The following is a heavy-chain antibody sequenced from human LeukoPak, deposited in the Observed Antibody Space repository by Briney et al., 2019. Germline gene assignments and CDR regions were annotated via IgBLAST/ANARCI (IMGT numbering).Heavy chain of an antibody. V-gene: IGHV4-38-2*02. D-gene: IGHD3-10*01. CDR3: ARDGSFYYYGSGSPFYMDV. CDR1: GYSISSGYY. CDR2: IYHSGST. J-gene: IGHJ6*03. Sequence: PSETLSLTCTVSGYSISSGYYWGWIRQPPGKGLEWIGSIYHSGSTYYNPSLKSRVTISVDTSKNQFSLKLSSVTAADTAVYYCARDGSFYYYGSGSPFYMDVWGKGTTVTVSS.